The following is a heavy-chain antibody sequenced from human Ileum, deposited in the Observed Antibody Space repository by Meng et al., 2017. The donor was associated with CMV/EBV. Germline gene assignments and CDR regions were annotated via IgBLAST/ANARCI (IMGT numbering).Heavy chain of an antibody. CDR1: GFTFTNSW. CDR2: IKSDGAT. J-gene: IGHJ5*02. Sequence: GESLKISCAASGFTFTNSWMHWVRQAPGKGLVWVSRIKSDGATTYADCVKGRFTISRDNAKNTLYLQMNSLRPDDTAVYYCVWDTSSWPWGQGTLVTVSS. D-gene: IGHD6-13*01. V-gene: IGHV3-74*01. CDR3: VWDTSSWP.